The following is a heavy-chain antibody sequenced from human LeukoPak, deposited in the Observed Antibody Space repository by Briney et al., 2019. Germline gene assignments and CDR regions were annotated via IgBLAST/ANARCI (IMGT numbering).Heavy chain of an antibody. CDR3: ARDSYDFWSGYSDAFDI. Sequence: SETLSLTCTVSGGSISSYYWSWIRQPAGKGLEWIGRIYTSGSTNYNPSLKSRVTMSVDTSKNQFSLKLSSVTAADTAVYYCARDSYDFWSGYSDAFDIWGQGTMVTVSS. J-gene: IGHJ3*02. CDR2: IYTSGST. CDR1: GGSISSYY. D-gene: IGHD3-3*01. V-gene: IGHV4-4*07.